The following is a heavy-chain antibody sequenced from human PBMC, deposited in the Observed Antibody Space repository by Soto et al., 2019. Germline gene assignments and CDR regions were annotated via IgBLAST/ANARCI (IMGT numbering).Heavy chain of an antibody. CDR2: IDESGDS. J-gene: IGHJ4*02. CDR1: GGPIRSSSHY. Sequence: LSLTCTVSGGPIRSSSHYWGWIRQSPVTGLEWIGSIDESGDSYYNPSLKSRVTISVDTSKNQFSLKLISVTGADSAIYYCAREAGYVDYWGQAILVTVSS. V-gene: IGHV4-39*02. D-gene: IGHD1-1*01. CDR3: AREAGYVDY.